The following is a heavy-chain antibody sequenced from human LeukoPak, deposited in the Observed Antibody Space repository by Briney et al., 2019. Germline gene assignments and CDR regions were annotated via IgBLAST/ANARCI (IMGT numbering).Heavy chain of an antibody. V-gene: IGHV4-34*01. CDR1: GGSFSGYY. Sequence: KPSETLSLTCAVYGGSFSGYYWSWIRQPLGKGLEWIGEINHSGSANYNPSLKSRVTISVDTSKNQFSLKLSSVTAADTAVYYCAIGEMVPWGQGTLVTVSS. CDR2: INHSGSA. J-gene: IGHJ4*02. CDR3: AIGEMVP. D-gene: IGHD3-10*01.